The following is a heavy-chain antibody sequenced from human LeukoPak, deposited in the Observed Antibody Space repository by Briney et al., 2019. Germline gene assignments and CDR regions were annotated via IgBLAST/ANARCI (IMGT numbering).Heavy chain of an antibody. CDR3: ARESFEEPGTMDH. V-gene: IGHV4-39*07. CDR2: IYYGGGT. Sequence: SETLSLTCTVSGDSISSSFYYWGWIRQPPGKGLEWIGSIYYGGGTHYNPSLKSRATLFLDTSMNQFSLRLTSVTAADTALYFCARESFEEPGTMDHWGQGTLVSVSS. D-gene: IGHD4/OR15-4a*01. J-gene: IGHJ4*02. CDR1: GDSISSSFYY.